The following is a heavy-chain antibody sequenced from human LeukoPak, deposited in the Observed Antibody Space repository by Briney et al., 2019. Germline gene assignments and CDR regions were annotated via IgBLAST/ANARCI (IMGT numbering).Heavy chain of an antibody. CDR1: GFTFSSYD. D-gene: IGHD3-22*01. J-gene: IGHJ4*02. CDR2: IRYDGSNK. Sequence: GGSLRLSCAASGFTFSSYDMHWVRQAPGKGLEWVAFIRYDGSNKYYADSVKGRFTISRDNSKDTLYLQMNSLGAEDTAVYYCAKSPDRGGYYGYFDYWGQGTLVTVPS. V-gene: IGHV3-30*02. CDR3: AKSPDRGGYYGYFDY.